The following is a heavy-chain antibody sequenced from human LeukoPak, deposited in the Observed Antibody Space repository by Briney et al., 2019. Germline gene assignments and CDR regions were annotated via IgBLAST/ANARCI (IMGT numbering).Heavy chain of an antibody. V-gene: IGHV4-59*11. CDR1: GGSISSHY. D-gene: IGHD6-6*01. CDR3: ARRQLVAYYMDV. J-gene: IGHJ6*03. CDR2: IYYSGST. Sequence: PSETLSLTCTVSGGSISSHYWSWIRQPPGKGLEWIGYIYYSGSTNYNPSLKSRVTISVDTSKNQFSLKLSSVTAADTAVYYCARRQLVAYYMDVWGKGTTVTVSS.